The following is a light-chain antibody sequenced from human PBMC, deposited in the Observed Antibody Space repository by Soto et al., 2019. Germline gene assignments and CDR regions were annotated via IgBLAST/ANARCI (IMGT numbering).Light chain of an antibody. CDR1: QSLFYSSTNKNY. J-gene: IGKJ1*01. CDR3: QQYLWTPWT. CDR2: WAS. Sequence: DAVMTQSPESLAVSLGERATINCKSSQSLFYSSTNKNYLAWYQQKPGQPPKLLIYWASTRESGVPDRFMGSGSGTDFSLTISSLQAEDVAVYYCQQYLWTPWTFGQGAKVEIK. V-gene: IGKV4-1*01.